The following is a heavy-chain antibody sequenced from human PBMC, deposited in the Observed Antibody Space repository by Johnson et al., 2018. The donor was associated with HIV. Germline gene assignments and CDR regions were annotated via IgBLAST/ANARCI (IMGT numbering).Heavy chain of an antibody. CDR2: INWNGGST. D-gene: IGHD1-26*01. CDR3: ARVRIWWELHGTVSAFDI. CDR1: GFTFDDFG. Sequence: VQLVESGGGVQRPGGSLRLSCAASGFTFDDFGMGWVRQAPGKGLEWVSGINWNGGSTSYADSVKGRFTISRDNAKNSLYLQMNSLRAEDTAVYYCARVRIWWELHGTVSAFDIWGQGTMVTVSS. V-gene: IGHV3-20*04. J-gene: IGHJ3*02.